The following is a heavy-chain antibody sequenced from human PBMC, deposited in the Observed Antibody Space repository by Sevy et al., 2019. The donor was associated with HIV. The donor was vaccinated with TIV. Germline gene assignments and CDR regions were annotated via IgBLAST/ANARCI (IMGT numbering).Heavy chain of an antibody. Sequence: GGSLRLSCVASGFTFSSYAMSWVRQAPGKGLEWVSAISGSGGSTYYADSVKGRFTISRDNSKNTLYLQMNSLRAEDTAVYYCAKDAYSSGWYPSDYWGQGTLVTVSS. CDR2: ISGSGGST. CDR1: GFTFSSYA. J-gene: IGHJ4*02. CDR3: AKDAYSSGWYPSDY. D-gene: IGHD6-19*01. V-gene: IGHV3-23*01.